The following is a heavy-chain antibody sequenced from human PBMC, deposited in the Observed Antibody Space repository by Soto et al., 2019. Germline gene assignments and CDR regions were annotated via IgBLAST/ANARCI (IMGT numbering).Heavy chain of an antibody. CDR2: IYSGGST. J-gene: IGHJ6*03. D-gene: IGHD2-2*01. CDR1: GFTVSSNY. V-gene: IGHV3-53*04. Sequence: GGSLRLSCAASGFTVSSNYMSWVRQAPGKGLEWVSVIYSGGSTYYADSMKGRFTISRHNSKNTLYLQMNSLRAEDTAGYYCAGSALEDIVVVPAAMGARDYYYYMDVWGKGTTVTVSS. CDR3: AGSALEDIVVVPAAMGARDYYYYMDV.